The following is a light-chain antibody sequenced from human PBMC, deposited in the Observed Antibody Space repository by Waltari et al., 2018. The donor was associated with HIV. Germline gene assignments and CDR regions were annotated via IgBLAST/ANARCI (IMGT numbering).Light chain of an antibody. V-gene: IGLV1-51*01. J-gene: IGLJ3*02. CDR2: DND. CDR3: GTWDSSLNAGV. Sequence: QSMLTQPPSVSAAPGQKVTISCSGSSSNLANNYVSWYQHLPGAAPKLVIYDNDNRPSGIPDRFSGSKSGASVTLVITGLQTGDEGDYYCGTWDSSLNAGVFGGGTKLTVL. CDR1: SSNLANNY.